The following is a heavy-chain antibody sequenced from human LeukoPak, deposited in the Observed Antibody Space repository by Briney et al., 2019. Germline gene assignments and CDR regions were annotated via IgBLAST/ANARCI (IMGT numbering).Heavy chain of an antibody. CDR2: INPNSGGT. V-gene: IGHV1-2*02. Sequence: ASVKVSCKASGYTFTGYYMHWVRQAPGQGLEWMGWINPNSGGTNYAQTFQGRVTMTRDTSISTAYMELSRLRSDDTAAYYCARVRAGGMATIGGIYYFDYWGQGTLVTVSS. D-gene: IGHD5-24*01. CDR1: GYTFTGYY. J-gene: IGHJ4*02. CDR3: ARVRAGGMATIGGIYYFDY.